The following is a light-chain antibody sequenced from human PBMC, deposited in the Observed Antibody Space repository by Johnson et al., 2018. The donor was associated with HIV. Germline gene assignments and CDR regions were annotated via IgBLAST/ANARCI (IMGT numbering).Light chain of an antibody. CDR2: ENN. CDR3: GTWDSSLSAGV. Sequence: QSVLTQPPSVSAAPGQKVTISCSGSSSDMGNYAVSWYQQLPGTAPKLLIYENNKRSSGIPDRFSGSKSGTSATLGITGLQTGDEADYYCGTWDSSLSAGVFGTGTKVTVL. CDR1: SSDMGNYA. V-gene: IGLV1-51*02. J-gene: IGLJ1*01.